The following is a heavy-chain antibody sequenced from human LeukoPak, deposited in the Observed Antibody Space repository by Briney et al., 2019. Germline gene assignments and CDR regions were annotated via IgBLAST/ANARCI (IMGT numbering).Heavy chain of an antibody. Sequence: GGSLRLSCAASGFTFFNYWMSWVRQAPGKGLEWVANIKQDGSETYYVDSVKGRFTISRDNARSSLFLQMTSLRAEDTAVYYCAKGLDGINWYVLDYWGQGTLVTVSS. V-gene: IGHV3-7*03. CDR2: IKQDGSET. CDR1: GFTFFNYW. CDR3: AKGLDGINWYVLDY. D-gene: IGHD1-1*01. J-gene: IGHJ4*02.